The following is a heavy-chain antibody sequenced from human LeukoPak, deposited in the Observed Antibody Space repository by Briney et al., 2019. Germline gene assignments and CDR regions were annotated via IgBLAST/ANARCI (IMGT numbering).Heavy chain of an antibody. CDR1: GGSISSYY. CDR3: ARDLSHSGWYQEGY. J-gene: IGHJ4*02. CDR2: IYTSGST. D-gene: IGHD6-19*01. V-gene: IGHV4-4*07. Sequence: SETLSLTCTVSGGSISSYYWRWIRQPAGKGLEWIGRIYTSGSTNYNPSLKSRVTMSVDTSKNQFSLKLTSVTAADTAVYYCARDLSHSGWYQEGYWGQGTLVTVSS.